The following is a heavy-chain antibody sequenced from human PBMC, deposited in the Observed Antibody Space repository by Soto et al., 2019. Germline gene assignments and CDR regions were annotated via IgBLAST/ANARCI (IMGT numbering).Heavy chain of an antibody. CDR2: IYYSGST. J-gene: IGHJ2*01. V-gene: IGHV4-31*03. Sequence: QVQLQESGPGLVKPSQTLSLTCTVSGGSISSGGYYWSWIRQHPGKGLEWIGYIYYSGSTYYNPSLKSRVTISVDTSKNQFSLKLSSVTAADTAVYYCARDRGYYYGLGSPYWYYDLWGRGTLVTVSS. CDR3: ARDRGYYYGLGSPYWYYDL. CDR1: GGSISSGGYY. D-gene: IGHD3-10*01.